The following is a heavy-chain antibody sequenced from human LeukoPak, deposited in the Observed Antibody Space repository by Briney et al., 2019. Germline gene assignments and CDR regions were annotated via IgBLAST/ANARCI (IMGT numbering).Heavy chain of an antibody. CDR2: INHSGST. D-gene: IGHD3-22*01. CDR1: GGSFSGYY. CDR3: ARGPSYDSSGYDYYFDY. Sequence: SETLSLTCAVYGGSFSGYYWSWIRQPPGKGLEWIGEINHSGSTNYNPSLKSRVTISVDTSKNQFSLKLSSVTAADTAVHYCARGPSYDSSGYDYYFDYWGQGTLVTVSS. J-gene: IGHJ4*02. V-gene: IGHV4-34*01.